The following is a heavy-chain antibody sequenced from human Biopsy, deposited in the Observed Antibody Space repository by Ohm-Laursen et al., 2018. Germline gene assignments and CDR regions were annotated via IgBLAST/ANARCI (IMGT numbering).Heavy chain of an antibody. V-gene: IGHV3-23*01. J-gene: IGHJ3*02. Sequence: SLRLSCSASGFIFSSYAMNWVRQAPGKGLEWVSAITVSADTTYYADSVRGRFTVSRDNSQNTLYLQMNSLRAEDTAIYYCAKDRVGNPGSLDIWGHGTMVTVSS. CDR1: GFIFSSYA. D-gene: IGHD3-10*01. CDR3: AKDRVGNPGSLDI. CDR2: ITVSADTT.